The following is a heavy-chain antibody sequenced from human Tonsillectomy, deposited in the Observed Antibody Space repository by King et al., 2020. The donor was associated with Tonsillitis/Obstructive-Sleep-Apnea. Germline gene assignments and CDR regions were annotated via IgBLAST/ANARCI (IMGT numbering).Heavy chain of an antibody. Sequence: QLQESGPGLVKPWETLSLTCTVSGGSISSSTYYWGWIRQPPGKGLEWIGSIYSSGSTYYKPSLKSRVPISVDTSKNQFSLKLSSVTSEDTALYCCARQAVIGFRNDMDVWGQGTTVTVSS. CDR2: IYSSGST. V-gene: IGHV4-39*01. CDR1: GGSISSSTYY. CDR3: ARQAVIGFRNDMDV. D-gene: IGHD2-21*01. J-gene: IGHJ6*02.